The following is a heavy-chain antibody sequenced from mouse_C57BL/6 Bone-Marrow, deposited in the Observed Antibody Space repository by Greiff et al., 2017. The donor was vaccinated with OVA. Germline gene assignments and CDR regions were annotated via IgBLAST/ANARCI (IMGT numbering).Heavy chain of an antibody. J-gene: IGHJ2*01. CDR3: TLYYYGSSYDY. V-gene: IGHV14-1*01. CDR1: GFNIKDYY. Sequence: EVKLMESGAELVRPGASVKLSCTASGFNIKDYYMHWVKQRPEQGLEWIGRIDPEDGDTEYAPKFQGKATMTADTSSNTAYLQLSSLTSEDTAVYYCTLYYYGSSYDYWGQGTTLTVSS. D-gene: IGHD1-1*01. CDR2: IDPEDGDT.